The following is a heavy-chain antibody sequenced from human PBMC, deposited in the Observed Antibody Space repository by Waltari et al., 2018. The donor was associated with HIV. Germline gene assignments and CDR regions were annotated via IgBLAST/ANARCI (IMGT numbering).Heavy chain of an antibody. CDR2: IKTNTGNP. Sequence: QVQLVQSGSELKKPGASVKVSCKASGYTLTSYAMNWGRKAPGQGLEWRGWIKTNTGNPTYAQGFTGRFGCSFATSVSTAYLQISSLKAEDTAVYYCARSIGDCWSGYYPFDYWGQGTLVTVSS. J-gene: IGHJ4*02. V-gene: IGHV7-4-1*02. CDR3: ARSIGDCWSGYYPFDY. CDR1: GYTLTSYA. D-gene: IGHD3-3*01.